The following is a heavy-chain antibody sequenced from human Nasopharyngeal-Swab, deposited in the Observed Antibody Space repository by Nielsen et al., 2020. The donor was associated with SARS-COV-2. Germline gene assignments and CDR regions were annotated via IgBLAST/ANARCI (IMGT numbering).Heavy chain of an antibody. J-gene: IGHJ6*02. CDR2: IYHSEST. V-gene: IGHV4-4*02. CDR1: GGSISSSNW. CDR3: ARGDYYYGMDV. D-gene: IGHD3-10*01. Sequence: SQTLSLTCAVSGGSISSSNWWCCVRQPPGKGLEWIGEIYHSESTNYNPSLKSRVTISADKSKNQFSLKLSSVTAADTAVYYCARGDYYYGMDVWGQGTTVTVSS.